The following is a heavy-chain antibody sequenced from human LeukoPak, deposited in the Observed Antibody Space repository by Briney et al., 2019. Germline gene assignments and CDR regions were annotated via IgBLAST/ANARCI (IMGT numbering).Heavy chain of an antibody. CDR3: ARMMSIAAQPVDY. Sequence: GASVKVSCKASGGTFSSYAISWVRQAPGQGLEWMGGIIPIFGTANYAQKFQGRVTITTDESTSTAYMELSSLRSEDTAVYYCARMMSIAAQPVDYWGQGTLVTVSS. CDR2: IIPIFGTA. CDR1: GGTFSSYA. D-gene: IGHD6-6*01. J-gene: IGHJ4*02. V-gene: IGHV1-69*05.